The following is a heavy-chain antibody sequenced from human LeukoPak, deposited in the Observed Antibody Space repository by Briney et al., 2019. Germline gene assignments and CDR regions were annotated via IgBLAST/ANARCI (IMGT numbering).Heavy chain of an antibody. CDR2: IIPIFGTA. Sequence: EASVKVSCKASGGTFSSYAISWVRQAPGQGLEWMGGIIPIFGTANYAQKFQGRVTITADESTSTAYMELSSLRSEDTAVYYRARVAGTMVFDYWGQGTLVTVSS. CDR3: ARVAGTMVFDY. J-gene: IGHJ4*02. D-gene: IGHD6-19*01. V-gene: IGHV1-69*13. CDR1: GGTFSSYA.